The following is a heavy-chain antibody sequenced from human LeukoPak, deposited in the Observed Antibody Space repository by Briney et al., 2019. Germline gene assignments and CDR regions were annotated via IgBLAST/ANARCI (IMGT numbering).Heavy chain of an antibody. CDR3: AKGVVVVAAKYYFDY. V-gene: IGHV3-23*01. CDR1: GFTVSSYA. CDR2: ISGSGGTT. J-gene: IGHJ4*02. Sequence: PGGSLRLSCAASGFTVSSYAMSWVRQAPGKGLEWVSAISGSGGTTYYADSVKGRFTISRDNSKNTLYLQINSLRAEDTAVYYWAKGVVVVAAKYYFDYWGQGTLVTVSS. D-gene: IGHD2-15*01.